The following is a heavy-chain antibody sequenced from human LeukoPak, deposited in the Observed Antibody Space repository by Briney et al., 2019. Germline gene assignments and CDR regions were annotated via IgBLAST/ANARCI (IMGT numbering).Heavy chain of an antibody. CDR1: GGSISSGKW. CDR3: ARVEYYYDSSGYYYFLDY. J-gene: IGHJ4*02. V-gene: IGHV4-4*02. CDR2: IYHSGST. D-gene: IGHD3-22*01. Sequence: SETVSLTCAVSGGSISSGKWWSWVRQPPGKGLEWIREIYHSGSTNYNPSLKSRVTISVDKSKNQFSLKLSSVTAADTAVYYCARVEYYYDSSGYYYFLDYWGQGTLVTVSS.